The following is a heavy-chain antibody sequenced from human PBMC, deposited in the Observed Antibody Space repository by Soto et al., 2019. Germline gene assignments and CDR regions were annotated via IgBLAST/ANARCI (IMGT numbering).Heavy chain of an antibody. Sequence: GGSLRLSCAASGFTFSSYGMHWVRQAPGKGLEWVAVISYDGSNKYYADSVKGRFTISRDNSKNTLYLQMNSLRAEDTAVYYCAKDTLRVVVVAATPDSWGQGTLVTVSS. J-gene: IGHJ4*02. V-gene: IGHV3-30*18. CDR1: GFTFSSYG. CDR3: AKDTLRVVVVAATPDS. D-gene: IGHD2-15*01. CDR2: ISYDGSNK.